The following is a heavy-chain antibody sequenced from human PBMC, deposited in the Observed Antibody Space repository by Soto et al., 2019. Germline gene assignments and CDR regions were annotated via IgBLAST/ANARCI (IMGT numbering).Heavy chain of an antibody. Sequence: SQTLSLTCAISGDSVSSNSAAWNWIRQSPSRGLEWLGRTYYRSKWYNDYAVSVKSRITINPDTSKNQFSLQLNSVTPEDTAVYSCAGVQVSMGAIANSFDPWGQGTLVTVSS. CDR3: AGVQVSMGAIANSFDP. J-gene: IGHJ5*02. D-gene: IGHD1-26*01. V-gene: IGHV6-1*01. CDR2: TYYRSKWYN. CDR1: GDSVSSNSAA.